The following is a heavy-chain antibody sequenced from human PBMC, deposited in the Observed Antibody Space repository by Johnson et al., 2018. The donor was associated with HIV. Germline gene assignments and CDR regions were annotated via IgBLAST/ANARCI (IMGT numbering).Heavy chain of an antibody. CDR2: INWNGGST. CDR1: GFTFDDYD. CDR3: ARNTRITIFGVVIRHDAFDI. V-gene: IGHV3-20*04. J-gene: IGHJ3*02. D-gene: IGHD3-3*01. Sequence: MQLVESGGGVIRPGGSLRLSCAASGFTFDDYDMSWVRQAPGMGLEWVSGINWNGGSTGYADSVKGRFTISRDNAKNSLYLQMNSLRAEDTALYYCARNTRITIFGVVIRHDAFDIWGQGTMVTVSS.